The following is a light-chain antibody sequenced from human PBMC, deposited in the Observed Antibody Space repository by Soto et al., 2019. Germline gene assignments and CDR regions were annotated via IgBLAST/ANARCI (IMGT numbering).Light chain of an antibody. CDR1: QGISSY. Sequence: IQLTQCPSSLSASVGDRVTITCRASQGISSYLAWYQQKPGKAPKLLIYAASTLQSGVPSRFSGSGSGTDFTLTISSLQPEDFATYYCQHLNSYPLPFGGVTKIDIK. CDR3: QHLNSYPLP. V-gene: IGKV1-9*01. J-gene: IGKJ4*01. CDR2: AAS.